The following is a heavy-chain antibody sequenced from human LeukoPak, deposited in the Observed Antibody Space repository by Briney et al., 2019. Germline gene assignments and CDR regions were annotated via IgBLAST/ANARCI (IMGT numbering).Heavy chain of an antibody. Sequence: PSETLSLTCTVSGGSISSGGNYWSWIRQPPGKGLEWIGEINHSGSTNYNPSLKSRVTISVDTSKNQFSLKLSSVTAADTAVYYCARGSCSSTSCYVMGNWFDPWGQGTLVTVSS. CDR3: ARGSCSSTSCYVMGNWFDP. J-gene: IGHJ5*02. CDR2: INHSGST. D-gene: IGHD2-2*01. V-gene: IGHV4-39*07. CDR1: GGSISSGGNY.